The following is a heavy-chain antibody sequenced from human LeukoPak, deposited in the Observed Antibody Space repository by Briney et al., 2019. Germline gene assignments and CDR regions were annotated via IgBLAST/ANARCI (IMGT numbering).Heavy chain of an antibody. CDR3: ASTPPGYYDSSGYWDY. Sequence: SETLSLTCTVSGGSISSYYWSWIRQPLGKGLEWIGYIYYSGSTNYNPSLKSRVTISVDTSKNQFSLKLSSVTAADTAVYYCASTPPGYYDSSGYWDYWGQGTLVTVSS. V-gene: IGHV4-59*01. J-gene: IGHJ4*02. D-gene: IGHD3-22*01. CDR2: IYYSGST. CDR1: GGSISSYY.